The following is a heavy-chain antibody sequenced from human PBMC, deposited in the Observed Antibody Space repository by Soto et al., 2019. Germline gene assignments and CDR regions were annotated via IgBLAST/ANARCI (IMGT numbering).Heavy chain of an antibody. V-gene: IGHV5-10-1*03. CDR2: IDPSDSYT. Sequence: EVQLVQSGAEVKKPGESLRISCKGSGYSFTSYWISWLRQMPGKGLEWMGRIDPSDSYTNYSPSFQGHVTISADKSISTAYLQWSSLKASDTAMYYCARLGWGTVVSRYGMDVWGQGTTVTVSS. CDR1: GYSFTSYW. D-gene: IGHD2-15*01. CDR3: ARLGWGTVVSRYGMDV. J-gene: IGHJ6*02.